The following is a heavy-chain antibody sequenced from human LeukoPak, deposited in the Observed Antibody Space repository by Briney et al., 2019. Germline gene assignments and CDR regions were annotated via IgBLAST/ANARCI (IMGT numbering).Heavy chain of an antibody. CDR1: GGSISSYY. Sequence: SETLSLTCTVSGGSISSYYWSWIRQPPGKGLEWVGYIYYSGSTNYNPSLKSRVTISVDTSRNQVSLKLNSVTAADTAVYYCAKSNGYGLVDIWGQGTMDTVSS. CDR2: IYYSGST. D-gene: IGHD3-10*01. J-gene: IGHJ3*02. V-gene: IGHV4-59*08. CDR3: AKSNGYGLVDI.